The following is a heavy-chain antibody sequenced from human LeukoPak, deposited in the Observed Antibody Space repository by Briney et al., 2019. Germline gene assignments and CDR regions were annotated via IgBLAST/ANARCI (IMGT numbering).Heavy chain of an antibody. J-gene: IGHJ4*02. V-gene: IGHV1-2*02. CDR2: INPNSGGT. D-gene: IGHD6-19*01. CDR3: ARGDPVAGTSDSDY. CDR1: GYTFTGYY. Sequence: GASVKVSCKASGYTFTGYYMHWVRQAPGQGLEWMGWINPNSGGTNYAQKFQGRVTMTRDTSISTAYMELSRLRSDDTAVYYCARGDPVAGTSDSDYWGQGTLVTVSS.